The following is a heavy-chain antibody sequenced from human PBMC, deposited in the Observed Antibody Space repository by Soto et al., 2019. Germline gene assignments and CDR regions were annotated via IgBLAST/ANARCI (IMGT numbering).Heavy chain of an antibody. J-gene: IGHJ6*02. Sequence: SVKVSCKASGGTFSSYAISWVRQAPGQGLEWMGGIIPIFGTANYAQKFQGRVTITADESTSTAYMELSSLRSEDTAVYYCAKLSQWLLPAAYYYYGMDVWGQGTTVTVSS. D-gene: IGHD3-22*01. CDR3: AKLSQWLLPAAYYYYGMDV. V-gene: IGHV1-69*13. CDR1: GGTFSSYA. CDR2: IIPIFGTA.